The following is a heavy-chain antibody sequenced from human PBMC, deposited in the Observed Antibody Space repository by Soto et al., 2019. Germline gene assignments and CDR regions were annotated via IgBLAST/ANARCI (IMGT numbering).Heavy chain of an antibody. CDR1: GYPLTRYT. Sequence: SVKVYCKASGYPLTRYTMNLVRQAPGQRLEWMGWINPDNGNTKSSQKFQDRVIITRDTSASTAYMDLSSLRSEDTAVYYCARGIATGQLDPWGQGTLVTVSS. CDR3: ARGIATGQLDP. CDR2: INPDNGNT. J-gene: IGHJ5*02. V-gene: IGHV1-3*01. D-gene: IGHD2-15*01.